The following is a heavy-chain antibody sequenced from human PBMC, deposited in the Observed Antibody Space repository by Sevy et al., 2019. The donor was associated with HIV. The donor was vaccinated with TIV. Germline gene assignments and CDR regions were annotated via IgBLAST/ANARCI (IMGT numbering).Heavy chain of an antibody. CDR2: IYYSGST. CDR3: ARHWTSWWFDP. J-gene: IGHJ5*02. CDR1: AGSISSSSYY. V-gene: IGHV4-39*01. D-gene: IGHD3-3*01. Sequence: SDTLSLTCTVSAGSISSSSYYWGWIRQPPGKGLEWIGSIYYSGSTYYNPSLKSRVTISVDTSKNQFSLKLSSVTAADTAVYYCARHWTSWWFDPWGQGTLVTVSS.